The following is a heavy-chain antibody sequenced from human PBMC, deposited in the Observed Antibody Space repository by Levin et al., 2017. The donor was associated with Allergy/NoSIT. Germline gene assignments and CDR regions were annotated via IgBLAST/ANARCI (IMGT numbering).Heavy chain of an antibody. V-gene: IGHV1-18*01. D-gene: IGHD6-13*01. CDR1: GYTFSSYS. CDR2: ISAYSGKR. J-gene: IGHJ4*02. Sequence: ASVKVSCKASGYTFSSYSIGWVRQAPGQGLEWMGWISAYSGKRHSAQKFQGRVTMTSERSTMTAYMELRSLQTDDTAVYYCARVISSRIYPLQVDYWGQGTLVTVSS. CDR3: ARVISSRIYPLQVDY.